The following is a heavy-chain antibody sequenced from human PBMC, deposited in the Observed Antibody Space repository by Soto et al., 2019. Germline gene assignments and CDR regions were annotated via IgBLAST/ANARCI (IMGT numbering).Heavy chain of an antibody. CDR1: GFTFSYYW. J-gene: IGHJ3*01. CDR2: IHNDGSRT. Sequence: EVQLVESGGGLVQPGESLRLSCAASGFTFSYYWMHWVRQTPGKGLLWVSHIHNDGSRTTSADSVKGRFTISRDNARNTVYLQRNRLRDDDTAVYYCARGDRGAFDLWGQGTAVTVSS. D-gene: IGHD1-26*01. CDR3: ARGDRGAFDL. V-gene: IGHV3-74*03.